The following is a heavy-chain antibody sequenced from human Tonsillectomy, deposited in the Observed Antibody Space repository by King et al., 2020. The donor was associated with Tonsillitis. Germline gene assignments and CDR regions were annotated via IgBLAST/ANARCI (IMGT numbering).Heavy chain of an antibody. V-gene: IGHV4-59*01. D-gene: IGHD6-13*01. CDR2: ISYSGST. J-gene: IGHJ3*01. CDR3: ARGRRYSSNPDAIDY. CDR1: GGSIGSYY. Sequence: VQLQESGPGLVKPSETLSLTCTVSGGSIGSYYWSWIRQPPGGGLEWIGYISYSGSTNYNPSLKSRVTISLDTSKTQFSLKLSSVTAADTAVYYCARGRRYSSNPDAIDYWGQGTMVTVSS.